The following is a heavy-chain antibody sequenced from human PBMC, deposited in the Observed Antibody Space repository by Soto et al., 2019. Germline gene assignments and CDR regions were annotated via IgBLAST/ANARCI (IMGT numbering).Heavy chain of an antibody. CDR3: ASMAGSSSSGGWFDP. J-gene: IGHJ5*02. V-gene: IGHV4-38-2*01. CDR2: IYHSGST. D-gene: IGHD6-6*01. CDR1: GYSISSGYY. Sequence: SETLSLTCAVSGYSISSGYYWGWIRQPPGKGLEWIGSIYHSGSTYYNPSLKSRVTISVDTSKNQFSLKLSSVTAADTAVYYCASMAGSSSSGGWFDPWGQGTLVTV.